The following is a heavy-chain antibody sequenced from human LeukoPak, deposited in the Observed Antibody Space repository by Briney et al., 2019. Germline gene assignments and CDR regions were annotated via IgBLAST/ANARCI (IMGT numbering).Heavy chain of an antibody. CDR1: GFTFSSYW. CDR3: ARAVYGSGSCVDV. Sequence: SGGSLRLSCAASGFTFSSYWMHWVRQAPGKGLVWVSRINTGGSSTNYADSVKGRFTISRDNAKNTLYLQMNSLRAEDTAVYYCARAVYGSGSCVDVWGKGTTVTVSS. D-gene: IGHD3-10*01. CDR2: INTGGSST. J-gene: IGHJ6*04. V-gene: IGHV3-74*01.